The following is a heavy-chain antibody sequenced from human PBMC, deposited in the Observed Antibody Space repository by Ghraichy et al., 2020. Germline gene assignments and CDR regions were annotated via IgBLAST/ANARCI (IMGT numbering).Heavy chain of an antibody. CDR1: GFTFSNYE. CDR3: VSPVVLAAASVL. CDR2: INSSGRKI. V-gene: IGHV3-48*03. D-gene: IGHD2-15*01. Sequence: GGSLRLSCAASGFTFSNYEMNWVRQAPGKGLEWVSHINSSGRKIYYADSVKGRFTISRDNAQNSLYLQMNSLRAEDTAIYYCVSPVVLAAASVLWGQGTLVTVSS. J-gene: IGHJ4*02.